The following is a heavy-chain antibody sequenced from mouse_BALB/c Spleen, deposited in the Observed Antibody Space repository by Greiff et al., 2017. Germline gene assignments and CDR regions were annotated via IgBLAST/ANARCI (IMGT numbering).Heavy chain of an antibody. D-gene: IGHD2-4*01. CDR3: ARIYYDYDGYFDY. CDR2: ISYSGST. J-gene: IGHJ2*01. Sequence: EVKLMESGPSLVKPSQTLSLTCSVTGDSITSGYWNWIRKFPGNKLEYMGYISYSGSTYYNPSLKSRISITRDTSKNQYYLQLNSVTTEDTATYYCARIYYDYDGYFDYWGQGTTLTVSS. CDR1: GDSITSGY. V-gene: IGHV3-8*02.